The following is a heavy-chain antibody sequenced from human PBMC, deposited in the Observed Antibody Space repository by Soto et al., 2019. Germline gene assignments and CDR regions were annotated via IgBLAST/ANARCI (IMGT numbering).Heavy chain of an antibody. CDR3: AKVAAAADTPYYFDY. CDR2: ILYDGSKK. Sequence: LRLSCAASGFTFSSYGMHWVRQAPGKGLEWVAVILYDGSKKYYADSVKGRFTISRDNSKSTLYLQMNSLRAEDTTVYYCAKVAAAADTPYYFDYWGQGTLVTVSS. D-gene: IGHD6-13*01. J-gene: IGHJ4*02. V-gene: IGHV3-30*18. CDR1: GFTFSSYG.